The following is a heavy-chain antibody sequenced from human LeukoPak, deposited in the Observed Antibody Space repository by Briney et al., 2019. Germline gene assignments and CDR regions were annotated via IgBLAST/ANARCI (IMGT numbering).Heavy chain of an antibody. D-gene: IGHD1-14*01. CDR2: IYYSGTT. CDR3: ARLTSQPAYSDF. V-gene: IGHV4-39*01. J-gene: IGHJ4*02. Sequence: SETLSLTCTVSGVSISSSSYYWGWIRQPPGKGLEWIGSIYYSGTTYYNPSLKSRFTISRDTSKNQFSLKLSSITDADTAVYYCARLTSQPAYSDFWGQGTLVTVSS. CDR1: GVSISSSSYY.